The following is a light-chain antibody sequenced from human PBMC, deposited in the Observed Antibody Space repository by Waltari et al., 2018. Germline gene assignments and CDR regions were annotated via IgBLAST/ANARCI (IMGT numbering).Light chain of an antibody. J-gene: IGKJ2*01. CDR2: GVS. CDR1: ESLVYSDGNTY. Sequence: DIVMIHSPLSLPVTLGQPASISCTSTESLVYSDGNTYLTWYHQRPGQSPRRLIYGVSIRDSGVPDRFSGSGSDTDFTLTISRVQSEDVGLYYCMKGRDWPDTFGLGTKLEI. CDR3: MKGRDWPDT. V-gene: IGKV2-30*01.